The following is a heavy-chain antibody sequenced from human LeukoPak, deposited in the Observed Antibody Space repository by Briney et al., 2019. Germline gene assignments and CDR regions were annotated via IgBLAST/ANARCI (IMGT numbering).Heavy chain of an antibody. CDR3: ARDHYDSSGYYRLWDYYYGMDV. J-gene: IGHJ6*02. D-gene: IGHD3-22*01. CDR1: GFTFNNYG. Sequence: GGSLRLSCAASGFTFNNYGMHWVRQAPGKGLEWVAVISYDGSNKYYADSVKGRFTISRDNSKNTLYLQMNSLRAEDTAVYYCARDHYDSSGYYRLWDYYYGMDVWGQGTTVTVSS. V-gene: IGHV3-30*03. CDR2: ISYDGSNK.